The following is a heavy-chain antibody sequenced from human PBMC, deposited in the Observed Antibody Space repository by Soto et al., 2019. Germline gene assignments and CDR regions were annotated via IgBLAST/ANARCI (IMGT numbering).Heavy chain of an antibody. CDR2: IVTSSAYT. CDR3: ARLRASSWYMGGYLDY. J-gene: IGHJ4*02. V-gene: IGHV3-11*06. D-gene: IGHD6-13*01. CDR1: GFTFSAYY. Sequence: QVQLVESGGGLVKPGGSLRLSCVASGFTFSAYYMGWVRQAPGKGLEYISYIVTSSAYTNYADSVKGRFSISRDNAKNSLHLVMNSLRAEDSGVYYCARLRASSWYMGGYLDYWGLGTQVTVSS.